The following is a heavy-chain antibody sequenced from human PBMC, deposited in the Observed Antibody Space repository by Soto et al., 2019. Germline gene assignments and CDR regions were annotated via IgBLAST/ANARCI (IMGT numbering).Heavy chain of an antibody. CDR3: ARHPRGYDFWSGNDSYYYGMDA. J-gene: IGHJ6*04. V-gene: IGHV4-31*03. CDR2: SYYSGST. D-gene: IGHD3-3*01. CDR1: GGSISSGGYY. Sequence: PAETLSLTCTVSGGSISSGGYYWSWILHHPGKGLEWIGYSYYSGSTYYNPSLKSRVTISVDTSKNQFSLKLSSVTAADTAVYYSARHPRGYDFWSGNDSYYYGMDAWGNGTTVTVSA.